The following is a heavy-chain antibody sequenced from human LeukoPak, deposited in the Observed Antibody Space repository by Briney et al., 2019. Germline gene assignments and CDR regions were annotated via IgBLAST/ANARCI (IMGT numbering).Heavy chain of an antibody. D-gene: IGHD5-18*01. Sequence: PSETLSLNCTVSGGSISSYYWSWIRQPPGKGREWMGYIYYCGSTNYNTSLKSRVTISVDTSKNQFSLKLSSVTAADTAVYYCARDGYAGYAFDIWGQGTMVTVSS. V-gene: IGHV4-59*01. CDR2: IYYCGST. CDR1: GGSISSYY. J-gene: IGHJ3*02. CDR3: ARDGYAGYAFDI.